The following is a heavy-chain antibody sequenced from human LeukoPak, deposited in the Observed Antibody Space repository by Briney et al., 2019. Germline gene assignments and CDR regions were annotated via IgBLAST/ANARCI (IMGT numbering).Heavy chain of an antibody. V-gene: IGHV3-23*01. Sequence: PGGSLRLSCAASGFTFSSYAMSWVRQAPGKGLEWVSAISGSGGSTYYADSVKGRFTISRDNSKNTLDLQMNSLRVEDTALYYCAKAEGGYYSKPFDYWGQGTLVTVSS. CDR2: ISGSGGST. J-gene: IGHJ4*02. D-gene: IGHD3-22*01. CDR1: GFTFSSYA. CDR3: AKAEGGYYSKPFDY.